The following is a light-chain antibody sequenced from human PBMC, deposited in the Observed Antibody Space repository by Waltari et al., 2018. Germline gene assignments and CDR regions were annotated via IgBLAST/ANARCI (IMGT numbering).Light chain of an antibody. J-gene: IGKJ4*01. V-gene: IGKV1-5*03. Sequence: DIQMTPSPSTLSASVVARVTITCRASQIISSWLAWYQQKPGKAPELLIYKASSLESGVPSRFSGSGYGTEVTLTISSLQPDDFATYYCQQYNSYSPLTFGGGTKVEIK. CDR3: QQYNSYSPLT. CDR1: QIISSW. CDR2: KAS.